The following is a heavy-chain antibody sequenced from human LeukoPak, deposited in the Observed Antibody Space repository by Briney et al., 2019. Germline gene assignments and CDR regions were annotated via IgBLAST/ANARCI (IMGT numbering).Heavy chain of an antibody. CDR3: ARVYSSSPDFDY. D-gene: IGHD6-13*01. Sequence: ASVMVSCKASGYTFTGYYMHWVRQAPGQGLEWMGWINPNSGGTNYAQKFQGRVAMTRDTSISTAYMELSRLRSDDTAVYYCARVYSSSPDFDYWGQGTLVTVSS. CDR1: GYTFTGYY. V-gene: IGHV1-2*02. CDR2: INPNSGGT. J-gene: IGHJ4*02.